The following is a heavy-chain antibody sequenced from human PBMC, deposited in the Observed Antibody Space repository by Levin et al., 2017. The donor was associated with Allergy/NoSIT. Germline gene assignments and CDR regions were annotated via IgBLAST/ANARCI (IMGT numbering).Heavy chain of an antibody. V-gene: IGHV1-18*01. CDR2: ISAYSGNT. J-gene: IGHJ4*02. Sequence: AASVKVSCKTSGYTFSIYGIGWVRQAPGQGLEWMGWISAYSGNTNYAQKFQGRVTMTTDTSTSTAYMELRSLRSDDTAVYFCARVGELRLDYWGQGTLVTVSS. D-gene: IGHD3-10*01. CDR3: ARVGELRLDY. CDR1: GYTFSIYG.